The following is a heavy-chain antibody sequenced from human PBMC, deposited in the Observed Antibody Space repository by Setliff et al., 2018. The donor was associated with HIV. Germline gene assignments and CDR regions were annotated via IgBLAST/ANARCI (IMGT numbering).Heavy chain of an antibody. V-gene: IGHV3-9*01. Sequence: GGSLRLSCAASGFTFDDYAMHWVRQAPGKGLEWVSGISWNSGSIGYVDSLKGRFTISRDNAKNSLYLQMNSLRAEDTAVFFCARTHYYDSSGYLDYWGQGTLVTVSS. CDR2: ISWNSGSI. D-gene: IGHD3-22*01. CDR3: ARTHYYDSSGYLDY. J-gene: IGHJ4*02. CDR1: GFTFDDYA.